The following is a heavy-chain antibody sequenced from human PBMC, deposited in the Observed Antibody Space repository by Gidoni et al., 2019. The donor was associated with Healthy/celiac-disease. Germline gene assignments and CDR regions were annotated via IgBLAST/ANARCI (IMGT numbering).Heavy chain of an antibody. V-gene: IGHV3-7*01. CDR2: IKQDGSEK. CDR1: GFTFCSDW. CDR3: ARDGNRKRLISSGYYALSNYGMDV. D-gene: IGHD3-22*01. J-gene: IGHJ6*02. Sequence: EVQLVESGGGWGQPGGSLRLSCAASGFTFCSDWMVSVRPAPGKGLEWVANIKQDGSEKSYVDSVKGRFTISRDNAKNALYLQMNSLRAEDTAVYYCARDGNRKRLISSGYYALSNYGMDVWGQGTTVTVSS.